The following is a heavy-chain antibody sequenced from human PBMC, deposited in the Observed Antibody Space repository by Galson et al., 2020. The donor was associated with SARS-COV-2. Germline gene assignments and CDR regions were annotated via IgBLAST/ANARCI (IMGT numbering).Heavy chain of an antibody. Sequence: GGSLRLSCEASGFTMSRYEMNWVRQAPGKGLEWDSYIPNNGDTIHYADSVKGRFTISRDSARSSLFLQMNSLRPEGTAIYFCARWGWSCGSCFSGAYFDPWGPGALVTVSS. CDR2: IPNNGDTI. J-gene: IGHJ5*02. V-gene: IGHV3-48*03. D-gene: IGHD2-15*01. CDR1: GFTMSRYE. CDR3: ARWGWSCGSCFSGAYFDP.